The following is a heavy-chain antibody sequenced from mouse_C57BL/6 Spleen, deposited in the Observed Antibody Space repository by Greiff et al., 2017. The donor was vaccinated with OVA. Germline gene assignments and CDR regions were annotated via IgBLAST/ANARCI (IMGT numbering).Heavy chain of an antibody. J-gene: IGHJ4*01. CDR3: AITLLRYYAMGY. CDR2: IRTGGGT. CDR1: GFSLTSYA. V-gene: IGHV2-9-1*01. Sequence: VKLMESGPGLVEPSQSLSITCTVSGFSLTSYAISWFRQPPGKGLEWLGGIRTGGGTNYNYALKSRMSISKDKSKSQVFLKMNRLQTHDTARYYCAITLLRYYAMGYWGQGTSVTVSS. D-gene: IGHD1-1*01.